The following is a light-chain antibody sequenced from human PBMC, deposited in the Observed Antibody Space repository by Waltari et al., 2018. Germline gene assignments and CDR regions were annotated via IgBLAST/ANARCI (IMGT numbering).Light chain of an antibody. CDR2: TNR. CDR1: GSNIGSNI. J-gene: IGLJ2*01. V-gene: IGLV1-44*01. CDR3: ASWDDSLNGRI. Sequence: QSVLTQPPSASGTPGQRVTISCSGSGSNIGSNIVNWYQQVPGTAPNPLIVTNRQWPSGVPDRFSGSKSGASASLAISGLQSEDEAVYYCASWDDSLNGRIFGGGTTLTVL.